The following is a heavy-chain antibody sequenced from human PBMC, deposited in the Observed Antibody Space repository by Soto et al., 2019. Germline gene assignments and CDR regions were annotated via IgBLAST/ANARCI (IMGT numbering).Heavy chain of an antibody. Sequence: QVQLTESGPGLVKPSGTLSLTCAVSGGSISSDNWWSWVRQPPGKGLVWIGEIYHSGSTNYNPSLKRRVTISIDKSKNQFSLELTSVTAADTAVYYCARSTVTEDCWGQGALVTVSS. D-gene: IGHD4-17*01. CDR3: ARSTVTEDC. J-gene: IGHJ4*02. V-gene: IGHV4-4*02. CDR1: GGSISSDNW. CDR2: IYHSGST.